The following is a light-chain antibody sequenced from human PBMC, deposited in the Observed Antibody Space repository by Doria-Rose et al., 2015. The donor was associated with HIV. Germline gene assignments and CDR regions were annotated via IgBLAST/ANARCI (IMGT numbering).Light chain of an antibody. V-gene: IGKV3-20*01. Sequence: TQSPGTLSLSPGERATLSCRASQSFSSTYLAWYQQKPGQAPSLLIYDRSTRATGIPDRFSASGSGTDFTLTINGLEPEDFALYYCHQYGTSWTFGQGTKVEI. CDR3: HQYGTSWT. CDR1: QSFSSTY. CDR2: DRS. J-gene: IGKJ1*01.